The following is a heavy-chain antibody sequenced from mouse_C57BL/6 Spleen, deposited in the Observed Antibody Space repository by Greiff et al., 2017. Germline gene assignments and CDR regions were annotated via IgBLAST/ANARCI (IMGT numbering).Heavy chain of an antibody. D-gene: IGHD1-1*01. J-gene: IGHJ2*01. Sequence: QVQLQQPGAELVKPGASVKMSCKASGYTFTNYWMHWVKQRPGQGLEWIGCINPSNSGTSYNQKFKGKATLTVHKSSSTAYMQLRSLTSEDSAVYYCARGYYYVAYALDYWGQGTTLTVSS. CDR3: ARGYYYVAYALDY. V-gene: IGHV1-74*01. CDR1: GYTFTNYW. CDR2: INPSNSGT.